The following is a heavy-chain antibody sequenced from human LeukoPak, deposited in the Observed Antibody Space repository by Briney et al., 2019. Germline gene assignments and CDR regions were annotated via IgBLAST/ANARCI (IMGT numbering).Heavy chain of an antibody. CDR1: GITVSSNY. D-gene: IGHD3-16*01. J-gene: IGHJ4*02. CDR2: IYSCGST. V-gene: IGHV3-53*01. CDR3: AKVGVALAFDY. Sequence: GGSLRLSCAASGITVSSNYMSWVRQAPEKGLEWVSVIYSCGSTYYADSVKGRFTISRDNSKNTLYLQMNSLRAEDTAVYYCAKVGVALAFDYWGQGTLVTVSS.